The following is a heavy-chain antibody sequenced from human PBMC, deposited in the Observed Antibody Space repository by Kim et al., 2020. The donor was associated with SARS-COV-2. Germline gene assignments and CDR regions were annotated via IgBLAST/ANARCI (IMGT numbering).Heavy chain of an antibody. Sequence: IYSADSVRGRFTISRDTAKNSLFLQMNSLRAEDTAVYYCARGPNYSPFDYWGQGTLVTVSS. CDR3: ARGPNYSPFDY. CDR2: I. D-gene: IGHD4-4*01. J-gene: IGHJ4*02. V-gene: IGHV3-48*03.